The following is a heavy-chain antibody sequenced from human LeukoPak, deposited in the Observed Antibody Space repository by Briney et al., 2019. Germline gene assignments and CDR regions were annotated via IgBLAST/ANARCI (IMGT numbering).Heavy chain of an antibody. CDR3: SYSGSTRDY. D-gene: IGHD1-26*01. CDR2: ISYDGSNK. CDR1: GFTFSSYG. Sequence: GGSLRLSCAASGFTFSSYGMHWVRQAPGKGLEWVAVISYDGSNKYYADSVKGRFTISRDNSKNTLYLQMNSLRAEDTAVYYCSYSGSTRDYWGQGTLVTVSS. J-gene: IGHJ4*02. V-gene: IGHV3-30*03.